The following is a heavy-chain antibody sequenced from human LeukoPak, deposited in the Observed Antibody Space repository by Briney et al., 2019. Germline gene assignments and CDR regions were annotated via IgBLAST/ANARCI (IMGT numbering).Heavy chain of an antibody. D-gene: IGHD2-2*01. Sequence: PSETLSFTCTVSGDSISSSTYHWGWVRQPPGKGLEWIGSISFSGSTYYNPSLKSRVTVSVDTSKNQFSLKLSSVTAADRAAYYCARGYCSTTTCSGVGYMDVWGKGTTVTVSS. J-gene: IGHJ6*03. CDR2: ISFSGST. CDR1: GDSISSSTYH. CDR3: ARGYCSTTTCSGVGYMDV. V-gene: IGHV4-39*01.